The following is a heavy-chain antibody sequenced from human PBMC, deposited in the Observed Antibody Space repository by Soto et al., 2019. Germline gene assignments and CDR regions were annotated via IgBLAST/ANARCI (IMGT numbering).Heavy chain of an antibody. CDR2: IIPIFGTA. D-gene: IGHD5-18*01. V-gene: IGHV1-69*01. CDR3: ARDLYVGSEHSYGYWDY. J-gene: IGHJ4*02. Sequence: QVQLVQSGAEVKKPGSSVKVSCKASGGTFSSYAISWVRQAPGQGLEWMGGIIPIFGTANYAQKLQGRVTITAEESTSTGYSEMSSLRSDDTAVYYCARDLYVGSEHSYGYWDYWGQGTLVTVSS. CDR1: GGTFSSYA.